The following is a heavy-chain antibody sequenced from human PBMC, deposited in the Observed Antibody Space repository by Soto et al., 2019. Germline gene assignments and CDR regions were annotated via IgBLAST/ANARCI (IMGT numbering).Heavy chain of an antibody. D-gene: IGHD3-10*01. Sequence: QVQLQESGPGLVKPSETVSLICTVSGDSISGYYWSWIRQPAGKGLEWIGRIYSSGNANYNPSLTSRVSMAVDMSKNQFSLKVTSVTAADTAVYYCARGNVFDLWGQGTKVTVSS. CDR1: GDSISGYY. CDR3: ARGNVFDL. V-gene: IGHV4-4*07. CDR2: IYSSGNA. J-gene: IGHJ3*01.